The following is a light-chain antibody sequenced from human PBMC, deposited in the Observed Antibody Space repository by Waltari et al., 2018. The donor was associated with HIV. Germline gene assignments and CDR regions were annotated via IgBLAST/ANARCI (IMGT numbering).Light chain of an antibody. CDR1: QDISRS. J-gene: IGKJ4*01. Sequence: DIQLTPSPSYVSASVVDTVTVTCRASQDISRSLAWYQQKPGKAPELLILAASTLQSGVSSRFSGSGSGTSFTLTINTLRTEDFATYYCQQADSLPLTFGGGTKVEI. CDR3: QQADSLPLT. V-gene: IGKV1-12*01. CDR2: AAS.